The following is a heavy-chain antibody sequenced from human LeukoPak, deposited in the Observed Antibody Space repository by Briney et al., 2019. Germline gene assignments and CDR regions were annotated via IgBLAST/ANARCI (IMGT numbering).Heavy chain of an antibody. V-gene: IGHV1-18*01. D-gene: IGHD3-10*01. CDR3: ARDQGRVPAPITMVRGVIVAPRYYGMDV. Sequence: GASVKVSCKASGYTFTSYDINWVRQAPGQGLEWMGWISAYNGNTNYAQKLQGRVTMTTDTSTSTAYMELRSLRSDDTAVYYCARDQGRVPAPITMVRGVIVAPRYYGMDVWGQGTTVTVSS. J-gene: IGHJ6*02. CDR2: ISAYNGNT. CDR1: GYTFTSYD.